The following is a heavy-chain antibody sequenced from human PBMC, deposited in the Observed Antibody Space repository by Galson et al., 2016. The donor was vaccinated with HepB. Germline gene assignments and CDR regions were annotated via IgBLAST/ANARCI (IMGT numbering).Heavy chain of an antibody. Sequence: SVKVSCKASGYTFTSYYMHWVRQAPGQGLEWMGLIYPKDGDTTYAQQFQDRVTMTRDTSTSTVYMELSSLRSEDTAVYYCARHQRQPGFYLYAMDVWGQGTTVTVSS. D-gene: IGHD6-25*01. CDR3: ARHQRQPGFYLYAMDV. CDR1: GYTFTSYY. J-gene: IGHJ6*02. V-gene: IGHV1-46*01. CDR2: IYPKDGDT.